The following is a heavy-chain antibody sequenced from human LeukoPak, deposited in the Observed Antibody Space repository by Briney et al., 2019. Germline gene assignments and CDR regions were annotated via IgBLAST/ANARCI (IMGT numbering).Heavy chain of an antibody. Sequence: GGSLRLSCAASGFTFSSYGMHWVRQAPGKGLEWVAVISYDGSNKYYADSVKGRFTISRDNSKNTLYLQMNSLRAEDTAVYYCAKDRRLMYYFDYWGQGTLVTVSS. D-gene: IGHD2-21*02. CDR1: GFTFSSYG. V-gene: IGHV3-30*18. CDR3: AKDRRLMYYFDY. CDR2: ISYDGSNK. J-gene: IGHJ4*02.